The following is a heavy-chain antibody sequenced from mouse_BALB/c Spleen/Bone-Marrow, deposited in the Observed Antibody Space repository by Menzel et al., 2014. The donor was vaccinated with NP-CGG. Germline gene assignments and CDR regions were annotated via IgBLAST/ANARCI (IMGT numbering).Heavy chain of an antibody. CDR2: IYTNDGST. CDR1: GFTFTTYY. CDR3: ARRAIYALDY. J-gene: IGHJ4*01. V-gene: IGHV5-6-2*01. Sequence: VQLVESGAGLAKAGESLKLSCAASGFTFTTYYMSWVNQTPGKRLELVAAIYTNDGSTYYPDTVKDLFANARVNAKNSLYLQMSRLKSEDTALYDCARRAIYALDYWGQGTSVTVSS.